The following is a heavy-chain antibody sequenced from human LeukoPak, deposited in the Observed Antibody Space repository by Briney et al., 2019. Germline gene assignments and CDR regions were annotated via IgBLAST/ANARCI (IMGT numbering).Heavy chain of an antibody. V-gene: IGHV4-59*01. CDR3: ARWYSSSSRAFDI. Sequence: SETLSLTCTVSGGSISSYYWSWIRQPPGKGLEWIGYIYYSGGTNYNPSLESRVTISVDTSKNQFSLKLSSVTAADTAVYFCARWYSSSSRAFDIWGQGTMVTVSS. CDR1: GGSISSYY. D-gene: IGHD6-6*01. J-gene: IGHJ3*02. CDR2: IYYSGGT.